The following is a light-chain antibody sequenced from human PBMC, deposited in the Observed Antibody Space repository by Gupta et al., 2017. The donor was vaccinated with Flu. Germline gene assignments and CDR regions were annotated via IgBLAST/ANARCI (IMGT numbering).Light chain of an antibody. Sequence: EIVLTQSPATLSLSPGEGATLSCRATQNICSFLAWYQQKPGQAPRLLIYDVSNRATGIPARFSGSGSGTDFTLTINSLEPEDFAVYYCQQRFDWPITFGQGTRLEIK. J-gene: IGKJ5*01. CDR1: QNICSF. CDR2: DVS. CDR3: QQRFDWPIT. V-gene: IGKV3-11*01.